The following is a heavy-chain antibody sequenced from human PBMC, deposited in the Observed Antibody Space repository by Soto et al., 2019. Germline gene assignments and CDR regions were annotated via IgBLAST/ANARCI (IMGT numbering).Heavy chain of an antibody. J-gene: IGHJ6*02. V-gene: IGHV3-7*01. D-gene: IGHD2-2*01. CDR2: IKQDGSEK. CDR3: ARDVVPAVFYYYYGMDV. Sequence: PGGSLRLSCAASGFTFSSYWMSWVRQAPGKGLEWVANIKQDGSEKYYVDSVKGRFTISRDNAKNSLYLQMNSLRAEDTAVYYCARDVVPAVFYYYYGMDVWGQGTTVNVSS. CDR1: GFTFSSYW.